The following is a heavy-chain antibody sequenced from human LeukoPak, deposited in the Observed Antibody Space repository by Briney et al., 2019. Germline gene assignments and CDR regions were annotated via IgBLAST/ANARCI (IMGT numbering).Heavy chain of an antibody. D-gene: IGHD5-12*01. V-gene: IGHV3-7*01. Sequence: PGGSLRLSCAASGFTFSNYWMTWVRQAPGKGLEWVAHINPDGSEEHYMDSVKARFTISRDNAKNSLSLQMNSLRAEDTAVYFCVRDGGVRGYDLLDYGGQGTLVSVSS. CDR2: INPDGSEE. CDR3: VRDGGVRGYDLLDY. J-gene: IGHJ4*02. CDR1: GFTFSNYW.